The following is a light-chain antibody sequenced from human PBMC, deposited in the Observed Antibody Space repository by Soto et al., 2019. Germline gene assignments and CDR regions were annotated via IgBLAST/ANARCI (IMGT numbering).Light chain of an antibody. Sequence: AIQMTQSPSSLSASVGDRATLTCRTSEDVRHDLAWFQQRPGKAPNLLIYSATRLQSGVPSRFSGSGSGTDFTLIISSLQPEDFATYYCLQANNYPWTFGLGTKVDI. V-gene: IGKV1-6*01. CDR3: LQANNYPWT. J-gene: IGKJ1*01. CDR2: SAT. CDR1: EDVRHD.